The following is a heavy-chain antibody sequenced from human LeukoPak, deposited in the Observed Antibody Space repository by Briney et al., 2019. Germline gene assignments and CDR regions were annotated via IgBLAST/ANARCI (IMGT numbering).Heavy chain of an antibody. CDR3: AGVAAAVEMATGYLDY. CDR2: IIPIFGTA. D-gene: IGHD5-24*01. J-gene: IGHJ4*02. CDR1: GGTFSSYA. Sequence: SVKVSCKASGGTFSSYAISWVRQAPGQGLEWMGGIIPIFGTANNAQKFPGGVTITADESTSTAYMELSSLRSEDTAVYYCAGVAAAVEMATGYLDYWGQGTLVTVSS. V-gene: IGHV1-69*13.